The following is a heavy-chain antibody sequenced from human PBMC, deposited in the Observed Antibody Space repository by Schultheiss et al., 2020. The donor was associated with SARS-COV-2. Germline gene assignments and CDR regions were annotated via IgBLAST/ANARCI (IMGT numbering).Heavy chain of an antibody. CDR2: INAGNGNT. J-gene: IGHJ5*02. CDR3: ARLRSLLGVVNLINWFDP. Sequence: ASVKVSCKASGYTFTSYAMHWVRQAPGQRLEWMGWINAGNGNTKYSQKFQGRVTITRDTSASTAYMELRSLRSDDTAVYYCARLRSLLGVVNLINWFDPWGQGTLVTVSS. D-gene: IGHD3-3*01. CDR1: GYTFTSYA. V-gene: IGHV1-3*01.